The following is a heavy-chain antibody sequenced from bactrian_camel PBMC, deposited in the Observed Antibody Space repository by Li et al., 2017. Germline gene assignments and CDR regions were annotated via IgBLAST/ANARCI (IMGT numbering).Heavy chain of an antibody. D-gene: IGHD2*01. CDR1: INHFIEYC. CDR3: AADQGGGNCPSPYVLYEYET. V-gene: IGHV3S40*01. Sequence: VQLVESGGGSVQAGGTLRLACVVSINHFIEYCMTWFRQAPGKEREGVGAIYSGGGTTYYADSVKGRFTISQDSAGNTWYLQMNNVKPEDTALYVCAADQGGGNCPSPYVLYEYETSGHGTQVTVS. J-gene: IGHJ4*01. CDR2: IYSGGGTT.